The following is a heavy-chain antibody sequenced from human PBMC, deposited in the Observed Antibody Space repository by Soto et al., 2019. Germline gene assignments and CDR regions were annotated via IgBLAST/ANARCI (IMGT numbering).Heavy chain of an antibody. CDR3: ARDLWFGESAFGYYYYGIDV. V-gene: IGHV4-30-4*01. CDR2: IYYSGST. D-gene: IGHD3-10*01. CDR1: GGSISSGDYY. Sequence: SETLSLTCTVSGGSISSGDYYWSWIRQPPGKGLEWIGYIYYSGSTYYNPSLKSRVTISVDTSKNQFSLKLSSVTAADTAVYYCARDLWFGESAFGYYYYGIDVWGQGTTVTVSS. J-gene: IGHJ6*02.